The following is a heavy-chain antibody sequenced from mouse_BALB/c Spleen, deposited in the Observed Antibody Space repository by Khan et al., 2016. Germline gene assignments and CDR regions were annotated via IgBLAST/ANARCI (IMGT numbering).Heavy chain of an antibody. Sequence: QIQLVQSGPELKKPGETVKISCKASGYTFTNYGMNWVKQAPGKGLKWMGWINTNTGEPTYAEEIKGRFAFHLETSASTAYLQINNLKNEDTATYFCAEDYYGSNWCAYWGQGTLVTVSA. CDR2: INTNTGEP. V-gene: IGHV9-3*02. D-gene: IGHD1-1*01. J-gene: IGHJ3*01. CDR1: GYTFTNYG. CDR3: AEDYYGSNWCAY.